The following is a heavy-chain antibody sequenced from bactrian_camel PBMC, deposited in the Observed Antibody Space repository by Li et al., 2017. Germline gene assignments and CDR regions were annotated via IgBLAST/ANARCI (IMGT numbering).Heavy chain of an antibody. D-gene: IGHD2*01. CDR3: AAGRLRNGYCYSLLNRLAYNN. CDR1: PNTDNYC. J-gene: IGHJ4*01. CDR2: LYPRGRTK. Sequence: HVQLVESGGGSVQAGGSLRLSCAGPNTDNYCMGWFRQAPGKEREGVAILYPRGRTKYYADSVKGRFTISHDIENTLYLQMDSLNPEDTGMYYCAAGRLRNGYCYSLLNRLAYNNWGQGTQVTVS. V-gene: IGHV3-2*01.